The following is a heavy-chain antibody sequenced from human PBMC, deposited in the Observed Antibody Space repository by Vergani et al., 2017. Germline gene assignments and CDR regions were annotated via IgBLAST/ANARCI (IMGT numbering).Heavy chain of an antibody. V-gene: IGHV3-30*03. J-gene: IGHJ1*01. D-gene: IGHD1-1*01. CDR3: ATKSCGTPGWQIGYFRE. CDR1: GFTSSYYG. Sequence: QVHLVESGGGVVQPGRSLRLSCVVSGFTSSYYGMHWVRQAPGKGLEWVAVISYDGTQKYYADSVKGRFTISRDNSKRTLYLQMNSLRTEDTAVYYCATKSCGTPGWQIGYFREWGQGTLVTVSS. CDR2: ISYDGTQK.